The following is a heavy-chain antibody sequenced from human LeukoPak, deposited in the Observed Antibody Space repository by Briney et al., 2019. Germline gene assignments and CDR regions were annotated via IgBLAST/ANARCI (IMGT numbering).Heavy chain of an antibody. CDR1: GYTFTDYF. Sequence: ASVKVSCKASGYTFTDYFMHWVRQAPGQGLEWMGWINPNSGGTHYAQKFQGRVTMTRDTSISTAYMELSRLRSDDTAVYYCARDPGYSSPRGDYWGQGTLITVSS. D-gene: IGHD5-18*01. V-gene: IGHV1-2*02. J-gene: IGHJ4*02. CDR3: ARDPGYSSPRGDY. CDR2: INPNSGGT.